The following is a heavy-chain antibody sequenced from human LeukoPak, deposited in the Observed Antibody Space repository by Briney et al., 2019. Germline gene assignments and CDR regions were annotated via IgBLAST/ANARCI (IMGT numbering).Heavy chain of an antibody. J-gene: IGHJ4*02. Sequence: GGSLRPSCAASGFRFSAYAMNWVRQAPGKGLEWVSSIGSSGSYMYYGDSVKGRFTVSRDNAKNSLYLEMNSLRAEDTAVYYCARDDYGSGTPTIDYWGQGTLVSVAS. D-gene: IGHD3-16*01. CDR2: IGSSGSYM. CDR3: ARDDYGSGTPTIDY. V-gene: IGHV3-21*01. CDR1: GFRFSAYA.